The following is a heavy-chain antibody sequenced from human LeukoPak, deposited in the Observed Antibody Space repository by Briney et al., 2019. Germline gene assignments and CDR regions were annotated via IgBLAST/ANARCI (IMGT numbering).Heavy chain of an antibody. CDR1: GYTFTSYA. V-gene: IGHV7-4-1*02. CDR3: AREIFRLDI. CDR2: INTNTGNQ. Sequence: GSVKVSCKASGYTFTSYAMNWVRQAPGQGREWMGWINTNTGNQTYAQGFTGRFVFSVDTSVNTAYLQIISLKTEDTAVYYCAREIFRLDIWGQGTMVTVSS. J-gene: IGHJ3*02.